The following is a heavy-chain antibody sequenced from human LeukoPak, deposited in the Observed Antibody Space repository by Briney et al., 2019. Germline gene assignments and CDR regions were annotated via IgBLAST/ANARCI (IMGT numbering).Heavy chain of an antibody. Sequence: GGSLRLSCAASGFTFSSYAMHWVRQAPGKGLEWLAVISSDGSLEYYADSVKGRLTIFRDNSKYTLYLQMNSLRPEDTAVYYCARDPVPAAARHFDDAGQGTLVSVSS. V-gene: IGHV3-30-3*01. CDR1: GFTFSSYA. D-gene: IGHD2-2*01. CDR3: ARDPVPAAARHFDD. CDR2: ISSDGSLE. J-gene: IGHJ4*02.